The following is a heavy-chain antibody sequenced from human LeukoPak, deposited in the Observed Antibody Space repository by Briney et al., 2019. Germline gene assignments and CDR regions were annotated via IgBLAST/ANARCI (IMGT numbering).Heavy chain of an antibody. CDR3: ARQIPGLVGATYFDY. CDR1: GGSISSFH. CDR2: IYDSGST. V-gene: IGHV4-59*08. Sequence: SETLSLTCTVSGGSISSFHWSWIRQPPGKGLEWIGYIYDSGSTHYSPSLKSRVTISVDTSRNQFSLRLSSVTAADTAVYYCARQIPGLVGATYFDYWGQGILVTISS. J-gene: IGHJ4*02. D-gene: IGHD1-26*01.